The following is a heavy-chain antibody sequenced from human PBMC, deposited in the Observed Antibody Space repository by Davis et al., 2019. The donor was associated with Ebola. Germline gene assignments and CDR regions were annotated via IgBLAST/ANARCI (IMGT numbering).Heavy chain of an antibody. CDR1: GYTFTGYY. Sequence: ASVQVSCKASGYTFTGYYMHWVRQAPGQGLEWMGWINPNSGGTNYAQKFQGWVTMTRDTSISTAYMELSRLRSDDTAVYYCARGGDCGGDCYALYYYYGMDVWGQGTTVTVSS. J-gene: IGHJ6*02. D-gene: IGHD2-21*01. V-gene: IGHV1-2*04. CDR3: ARGGDCGGDCYALYYYYGMDV. CDR2: INPNSGGT.